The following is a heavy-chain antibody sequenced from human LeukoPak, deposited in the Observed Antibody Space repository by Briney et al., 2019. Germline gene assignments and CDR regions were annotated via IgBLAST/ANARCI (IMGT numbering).Heavy chain of an antibody. Sequence: SETLSLTCTVSGGSISSYYWSWIRQPPGKGLEWIGYIYYSGSTNYNPSLKSRVAISVDTSKNQFSLKLSSVTAADTAVYYCARVRLRDKGYVIDYWGQGTLVTVSS. J-gene: IGHJ4*02. CDR1: GGSISSYY. V-gene: IGHV4-59*01. D-gene: IGHD5-12*01. CDR3: ARVRLRDKGYVIDY. CDR2: IYYSGST.